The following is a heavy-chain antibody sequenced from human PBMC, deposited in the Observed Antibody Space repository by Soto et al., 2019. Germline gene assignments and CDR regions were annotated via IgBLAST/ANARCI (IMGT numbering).Heavy chain of an antibody. V-gene: IGHV4-59*01. Sequence: QVQLQESGPGLVKPSETLSLTCTVSGGSISSYYWSWIRQPPGKGLEWIGYIYYSGSTNYNPSLKSRVTRSVDTSKNQVSLKLSSVTAADTAVYYCARGRKYYDYIWGSYALTCDAFDIWGQGTMVTVSS. D-gene: IGHD3-16*01. J-gene: IGHJ3*02. CDR1: GGSISSYY. CDR3: ARGRKYYDYIWGSYALTCDAFDI. CDR2: IYYSGST.